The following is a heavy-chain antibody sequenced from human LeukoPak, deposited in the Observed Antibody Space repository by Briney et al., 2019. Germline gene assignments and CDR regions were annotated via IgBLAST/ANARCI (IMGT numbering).Heavy chain of an antibody. V-gene: IGHV4-59*01. J-gene: IGHJ5*02. CDR1: GGSISSYY. CDR3: ARGGLWFDP. D-gene: IGHD3-16*01. Sequence: PSETLSLTCTVSGGSISSYYWSWIRQPPGKGLEWIGSMHYSGGTNFNPSLKSRVTISADTSKNHFSLKLSSVTAADTAVYYCARGGLWFDPWGQGALVTVSS. CDR2: MHYSGGT.